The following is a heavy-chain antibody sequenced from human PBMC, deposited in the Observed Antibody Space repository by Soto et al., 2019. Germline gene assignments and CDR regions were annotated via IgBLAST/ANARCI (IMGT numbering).Heavy chain of an antibody. D-gene: IGHD7-27*01. CDR3: AAGRWVETGVYRNDEGLDV. V-gene: IGHV3-30*04. CDR2: ASHDGRNK. Sequence: QVQLVESGGGVVQPGGSLRLSCAASGISFSNYAMHWVRQAPGKGLEWVAVASHDGRNKYYADSVKGRFTISRDLTRNMLFLQMNGLRAEDTAVDSWAAGRWVETGVYRNDEGLDVWGQGATVTVSS. J-gene: IGHJ6*02. CDR1: GISFSNYA.